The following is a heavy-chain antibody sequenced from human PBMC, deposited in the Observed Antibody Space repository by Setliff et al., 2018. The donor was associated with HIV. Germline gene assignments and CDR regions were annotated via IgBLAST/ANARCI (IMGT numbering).Heavy chain of an antibody. J-gene: IGHJ4*02. Sequence: ESLKISCKGSGYSFTNYWIGWVRQMPGKGLEWVGIIYPGDSDTRYSPSFQGQVTISVDKSINTAYLQWNSLKASDTDMYYCARSLCYYDSCGYYYNYWGQGTLVTVSS. D-gene: IGHD3-22*01. V-gene: IGHV5-51*01. CDR3: ARSLCYYDSCGYYYNY. CDR1: GYSFTNYW. CDR2: IYPGDSDT.